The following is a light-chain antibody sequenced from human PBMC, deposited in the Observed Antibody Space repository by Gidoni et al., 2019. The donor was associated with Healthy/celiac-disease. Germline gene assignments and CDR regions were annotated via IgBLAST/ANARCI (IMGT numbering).Light chain of an antibody. CDR1: QSISSW. CDR2: KAS. Sequence: DIQMTQSPSTLSASVGDRVTITCRASQSISSWLAWYQQKPGKAPKPLIYKASSLESGVPSRVSGSGSGKEFTLPISSLQPDDFATYYCQQYKSYSWTFGQGTKVEIK. CDR3: QQYKSYSWT. J-gene: IGKJ1*01. V-gene: IGKV1-5*03.